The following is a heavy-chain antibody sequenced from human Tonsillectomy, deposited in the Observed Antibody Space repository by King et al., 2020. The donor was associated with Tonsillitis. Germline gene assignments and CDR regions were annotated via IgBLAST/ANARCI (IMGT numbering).Heavy chain of an antibody. J-gene: IGHJ4*02. V-gene: IGHV1-2*02. Sequence: VQLVQSGAEVKKPGASVKISCKASGYTFTGYYMHWVRQAPGQGLEWMGWINPNSGGTNYAQKFQGRVTMTRDTSISTAYMELSRLRSDDTAVYYCARDPAIEPDPVYYFDYWGQGTLVTVSS. D-gene: IGHD2-2*02. CDR3: ARDPAIEPDPVYYFDY. CDR1: GYTFTGYY. CDR2: INPNSGGT.